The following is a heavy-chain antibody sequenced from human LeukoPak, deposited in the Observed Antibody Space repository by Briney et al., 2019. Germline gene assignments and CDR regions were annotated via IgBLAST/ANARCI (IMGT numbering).Heavy chain of an antibody. V-gene: IGHV3-7*03. Sequence: GGSLRLSCAASGFTFSSYWMSWVRQAPGKGLEWVANIKQDGSEKYYVDSVKGRFTISRDNAKNSVYLQMNRLRAEDTAVYYCARDFAYYDILTPYYYYGLDVWATGPRSPSPQ. CDR1: GFTFSSYW. CDR3: ARDFAYYDILTPYYYYGLDV. D-gene: IGHD3-9*01. CDR2: IKQDGSEK. J-gene: IGHJ6*04.